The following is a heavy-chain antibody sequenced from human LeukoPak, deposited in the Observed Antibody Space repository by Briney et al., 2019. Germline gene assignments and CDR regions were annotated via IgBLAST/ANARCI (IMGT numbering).Heavy chain of an antibody. D-gene: IGHD2-8*01. CDR1: GFTLSSDW. CDR2: IKKDGIEK. Sequence: GGSLRLSCVVSGFTLSSDWMSWVRQAPGKGLEWVANIKKDGIEKYYVESVKGRFTISRDNAKNSLYLQMNSLRAEDTAVYYCARNPYCTNGVCYLSDNWFDPWGQGTLVTVSS. V-gene: IGHV3-7*01. CDR3: ARNPYCTNGVCYLSDNWFDP. J-gene: IGHJ5*02.